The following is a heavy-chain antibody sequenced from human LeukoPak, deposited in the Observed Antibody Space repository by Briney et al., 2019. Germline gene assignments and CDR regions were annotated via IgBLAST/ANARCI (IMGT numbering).Heavy chain of an antibody. CDR2: ISSSSSYI. V-gene: IGHV3-21*04. CDR3: AKEPIAAPGTRRGVY. Sequence: SGGSLRLSCAASGFTFSSYSMNWVRQAPGKGLEWVPSISSSSSYIYYADSVKGRFTISRDNSKNTLYLQMNSLRAEDTAVYYCAKEPIAAPGTRRGVYWGQGTLVTVSS. CDR1: GFTFSSYS. J-gene: IGHJ4*02. D-gene: IGHD6-13*01.